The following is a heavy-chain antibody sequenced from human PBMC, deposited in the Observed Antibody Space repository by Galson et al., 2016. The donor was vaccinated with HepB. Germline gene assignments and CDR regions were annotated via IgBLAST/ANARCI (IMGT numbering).Heavy chain of an antibody. D-gene: IGHD1-26*01. CDR3: ATEDPVGATAFEF. V-gene: IGHV1-24*01. J-gene: IGHJ4*02. CDR1: EYALTDLS. CDR2: FDPEDGER. Sequence: SVKVSCKVFEYALTDLSMHWVRQAPGRGLEWMGGFDPEDGERIYAQNLQGRITMTEDTSTNTAYMELNSLRSEDTAVYYCATEDPVGATAFEFWGQGTLVTVSS.